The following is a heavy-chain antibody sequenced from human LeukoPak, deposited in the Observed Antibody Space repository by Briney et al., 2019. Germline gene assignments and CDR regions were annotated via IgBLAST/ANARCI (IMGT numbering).Heavy chain of an antibody. CDR1: GFTVSSHD. CDR2: ISSSGSAI. Sequence: GGSLRLSCAASGFTVSSHDMNRVRQAPGKGLEWISYISSSGSAIYYADSVKGRFTISRDNAKNSLYLQMNSLRAEDTAVYYCARRFDCWGQGTLVTVSS. J-gene: IGHJ4*02. CDR3: ARRFDC. V-gene: IGHV3-48*03.